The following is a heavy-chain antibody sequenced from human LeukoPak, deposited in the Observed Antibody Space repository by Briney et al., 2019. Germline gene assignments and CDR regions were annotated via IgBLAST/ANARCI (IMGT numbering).Heavy chain of an antibody. CDR1: GFTFSSYA. V-gene: IGHV3-7*01. CDR2: IKDDGSEI. J-gene: IGHJ4*02. Sequence: PGGSLRLSCAASGFTFSSYAMSWVRQAPGKGLEWVANIKDDGSEIYYVDSVKGRFTISRDNAKNSLYLQMNSLRAEDTALYYCVRRGNRWGDYWGQGTLVTVSS. CDR3: VRRGNRWGDY. D-gene: IGHD3-16*01.